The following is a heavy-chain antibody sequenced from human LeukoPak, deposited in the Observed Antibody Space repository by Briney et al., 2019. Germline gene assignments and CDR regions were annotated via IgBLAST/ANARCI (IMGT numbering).Heavy chain of an antibody. D-gene: IGHD4-17*01. V-gene: IGHV3-43D*03. CDR3: AKDRQYGDYGGGDFFDS. J-gene: IGHJ4*02. Sequence: GGSLRLSCAASGFTFDDYAMHWVRQAPGKGLQWISSINWVGDTSSYADSVKGRFTVSRDNTEGSLYLQMDSLRSEDTALYYCAKDRQYGDYGGGDFFDSWGQGTLVTVSS. CDR1: GFTFDDYA. CDR2: INWVGDTS.